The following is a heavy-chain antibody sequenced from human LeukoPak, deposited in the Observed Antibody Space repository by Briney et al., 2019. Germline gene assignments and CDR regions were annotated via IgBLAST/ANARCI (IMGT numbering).Heavy chain of an antibody. CDR1: GFTFSSYG. J-gene: IGHJ4*02. Sequence: GGSLRLSCAASGFTFSSYGMHWVRQAPGKGLEWVAFIRYDGSNKYYADSVKGRFTISRDNSKNTLYLQMNSLRAEDTAVYYCASLQPYYDILTGYYRFDYMDYWGQGTLVTVSS. D-gene: IGHD3-9*01. CDR2: IRYDGSNK. CDR3: ASLQPYYDILTGYYRFDYMDY. V-gene: IGHV3-30*02.